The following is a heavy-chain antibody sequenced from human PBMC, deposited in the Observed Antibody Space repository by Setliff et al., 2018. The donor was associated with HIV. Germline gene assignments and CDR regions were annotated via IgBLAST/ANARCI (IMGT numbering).Heavy chain of an antibody. V-gene: IGHV1-2*02. CDR1: GYTFTGHD. Sequence: ASVKVSCKASGYTFTGHDIHWVRQAPGQGLEWMGWINRNSGGTNAAQRFQDRVTMTTDTSISTAYMELSRLRSDDTAVYYCATLDYWGQGTLVTVSS. CDR3: ATLDY. J-gene: IGHJ4*02. CDR2: INRNSGGT.